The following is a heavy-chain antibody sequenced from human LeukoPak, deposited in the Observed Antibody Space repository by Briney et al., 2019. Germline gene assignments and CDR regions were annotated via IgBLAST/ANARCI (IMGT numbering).Heavy chain of an antibody. Sequence: GGSLRLSCAASGFTFSSYGMHWVRQAPGKGLEWVAVISYDGSNKYYADSVKGRFTISRDNSKDTLYLQMNSLRAEDTAVYYCAKDRGDSYGLNWFDPWGQGTLVTVSS. CDR2: ISYDGSNK. CDR3: AKDRGDSYGLNWFDP. J-gene: IGHJ5*02. D-gene: IGHD5-18*01. V-gene: IGHV3-30*18. CDR1: GFTFSSYG.